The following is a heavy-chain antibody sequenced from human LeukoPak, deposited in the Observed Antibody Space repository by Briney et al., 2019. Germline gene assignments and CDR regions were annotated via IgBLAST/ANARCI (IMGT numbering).Heavy chain of an antibody. CDR1: GFTFSRYT. D-gene: IGHD3-10*02. Sequence: GGSLRLSCAASGFTFSRYTMNWVRQAPGKGLEWVSSISGSSTYIYYADSVKGRFTISRDNAKNSLYLQMNSLRAEDTAVYYCAELGITMIGGVWGKGTTVTISS. CDR3: AELGITMIGGV. J-gene: IGHJ6*04. CDR2: ISGSSTYI. V-gene: IGHV3-21*01.